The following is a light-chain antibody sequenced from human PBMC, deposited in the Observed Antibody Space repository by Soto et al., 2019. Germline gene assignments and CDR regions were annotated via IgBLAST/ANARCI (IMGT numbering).Light chain of an antibody. J-gene: IGKJ1*01. Sequence: EIVLTQSPGSLSLSPGERVTLSCRASQSVSGSYLAWYQQEPGQAPRLLIYGASSRATGIPDRFSGSGSGTDFTLTISRLEPEDFAVYYCQQYDSSTRTFGQGTKVEIK. CDR3: QQYDSSTRT. CDR2: GAS. CDR1: QSVSGSY. V-gene: IGKV3-20*01.